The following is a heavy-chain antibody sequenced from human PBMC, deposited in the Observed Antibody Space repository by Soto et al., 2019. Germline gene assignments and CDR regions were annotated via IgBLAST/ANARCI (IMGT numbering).Heavy chain of an antibody. J-gene: IGHJ4*02. CDR1: GFNLGIYA. V-gene: IGHV3-23*01. D-gene: IGHD2-15*01. Sequence: EVQLLESGGDLVQPGGSRGLSWEASGFNLGIYAISGVRLAPGKGLGWVSEINVLFSGSAGSTYYAESVRGRLTISRDNYKNTLYLQMNSLRAEDTAVYYCATKGGGSYEGYYFDYWGQGTLVTVSS. CDR2: INVLFSGSAGST. CDR3: ATKGGGSYEGYYFDY.